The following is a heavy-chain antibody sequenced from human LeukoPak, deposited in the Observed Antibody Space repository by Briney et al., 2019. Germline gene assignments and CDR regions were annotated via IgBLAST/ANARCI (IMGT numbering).Heavy chain of an antibody. CDR3: ANGGPSVFDY. Sequence: GGSLRLSCAASGFTFSSHGMHWVRQAPGKGLEWVSAISGSGGSTYYADSVKGRFTISRDNSKNTLYLQMNSLRAEDTAVYYCANGGPSVFDYWGQGTLVTVSS. CDR1: GFTFSSHG. J-gene: IGHJ4*02. CDR2: ISGSGGST. V-gene: IGHV3-23*01.